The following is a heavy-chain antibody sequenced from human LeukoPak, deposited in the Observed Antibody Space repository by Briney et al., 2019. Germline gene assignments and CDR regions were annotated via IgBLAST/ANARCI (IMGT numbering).Heavy chain of an antibody. CDR1: GDSISRYY. J-gene: IGHJ4*02. V-gene: IGHV4-59*01. CDR2: ISYSGST. CDR3: ARSQGAYFDY. Sequence: PSETLSLTCTVSGDSISRYYWSWIRQPPGKGPECIGYISYSGSTNYNPSLKSRVTTSLDTSKNHFSLKLTSVTAADTAVFYCARSQGAYFDYWGRGILVTVSS.